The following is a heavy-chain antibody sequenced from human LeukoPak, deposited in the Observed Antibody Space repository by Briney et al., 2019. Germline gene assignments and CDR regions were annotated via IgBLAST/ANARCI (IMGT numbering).Heavy chain of an antibody. CDR2: INHSGST. J-gene: IGHJ5*02. CDR1: GFTFSSYA. CDR3: ARRGYCSSTSCPEGWFDP. V-gene: IGHV4-34*01. Sequence: PGGSLRLSCAASGFTFSSYAMSWVRQPPGKGLEWIGEINHSGSTNYNPSLKSRVTISVDTSKNQFSLKLSSVTAADTAVYYCARRGYCSSTSCPEGWFDPWGQGTLVTVSS. D-gene: IGHD2-2*01.